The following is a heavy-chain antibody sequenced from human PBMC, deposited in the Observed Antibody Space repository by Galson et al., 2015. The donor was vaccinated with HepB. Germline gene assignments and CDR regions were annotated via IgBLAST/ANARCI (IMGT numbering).Heavy chain of an antibody. V-gene: IGHV1-69*13. CDR1: GGTFSSYA. J-gene: IGHJ4*02. D-gene: IGHD6-19*01. Sequence: SVKVSCKASGGTFSSYAISWVRQAPGQGLEWMGGIIPIFGTANYAQKFQGRVTITADESTSTAYMELSSLRSEDTAVYYCARAGIAVAGISSFDYWGQGTLVTVSS. CDR2: IIPIFGTA. CDR3: ARAGIAVAGISSFDY.